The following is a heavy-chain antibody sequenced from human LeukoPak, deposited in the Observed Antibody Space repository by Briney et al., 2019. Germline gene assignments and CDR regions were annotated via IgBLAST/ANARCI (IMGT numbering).Heavy chain of an antibody. CDR3: ARDSLQWPYYYYYYMDV. CDR1: GGSFSGYY. CDR2: INHSGST. J-gene: IGHJ6*03. V-gene: IGHV4-34*01. Sequence: SETLSLTCAVYGGSFSGYYWSWIRQPPGKGLEWIGEINHSGSTNYNPSLKSRVTISVDASKNQFSLKLSSVTAADTAVYYCARDSLQWPYYYYYYMDVWGKGTTVTVSS. D-gene: IGHD6-19*01.